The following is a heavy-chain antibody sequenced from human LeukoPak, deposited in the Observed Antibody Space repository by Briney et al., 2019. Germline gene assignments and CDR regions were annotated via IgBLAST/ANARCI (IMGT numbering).Heavy chain of an antibody. D-gene: IGHD4-17*01. CDR1: GGTFSSYA. Sequence: SVKVSCKASGGTFSSYAISWVRQAPGQGLEWMGGIIPIFGTANYAQKFQGRVTITADESTSTAYMELSSLRSEDTAVYYCAREDYGDICFDYWGQGTLVTVSS. J-gene: IGHJ4*02. V-gene: IGHV1-69*01. CDR3: AREDYGDICFDY. CDR2: IIPIFGTA.